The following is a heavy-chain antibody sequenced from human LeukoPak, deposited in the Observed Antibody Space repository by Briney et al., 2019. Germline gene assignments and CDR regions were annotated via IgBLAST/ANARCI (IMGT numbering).Heavy chain of an antibody. CDR3: ARGASGYSFGTRFDS. Sequence: ASVKVSCKASGGTSSSYAISRVRQAPGQGLEWVGGIIPIFGAANYAQKFQGRVTITTDDSTSTTYMELSSLTSEDTAVYYCARGASGYSFGTRFDSWGQGTLVSVSS. CDR1: GGTSSSYA. V-gene: IGHV1-69*05. D-gene: IGHD5-18*01. J-gene: IGHJ4*02. CDR2: IIPIFGAA.